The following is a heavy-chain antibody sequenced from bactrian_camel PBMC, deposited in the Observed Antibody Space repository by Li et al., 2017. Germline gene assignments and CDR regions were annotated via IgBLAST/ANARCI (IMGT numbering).Heavy chain of an antibody. D-gene: IGHD6*01. CDR1: GFTFSNVA. J-gene: IGHJ6*01. Sequence: VQLVESGGGLVQPGGSLRLSCAASGFTFSNVAIDWVRQAPGKGLEWDSGINNNGGSTVYADSVKGRFTISRDSAKKTLYLRMNRLNAEDTGRYYCAAGTLPCGSRFFGQMIDRGYWAQGTQVTVS. CDR3: AAGTLPCGSRFFGQMIDRGY. V-gene: IGHV3S42*01. CDR2: INNNGGST.